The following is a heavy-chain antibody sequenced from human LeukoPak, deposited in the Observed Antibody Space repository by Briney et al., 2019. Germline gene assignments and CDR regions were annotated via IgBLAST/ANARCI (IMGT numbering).Heavy chain of an antibody. Sequence: GGSLRLSCAASGFTFSSYSMTWVRQAPGKGLEWVSSISSSSYIYYADSVKGRFTISRDNAKNSLYLQTNSLRAEDTAVYYCARLAGYSSGWVFDYWGQGTLVTVSS. CDR1: GFTFSSYS. CDR3: ARLAGYSSGWVFDY. CDR2: ISSSSYI. J-gene: IGHJ4*02. D-gene: IGHD6-19*01. V-gene: IGHV3-21*01.